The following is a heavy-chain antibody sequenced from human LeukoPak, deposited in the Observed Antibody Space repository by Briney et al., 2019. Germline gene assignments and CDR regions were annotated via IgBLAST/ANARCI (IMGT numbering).Heavy chain of an antibody. CDR2: INAYNGNT. CDR3: ARDVGSHLDY. Sequence: ASVKVSCKASGYTFTSYGISWGRHAPGQGHEWMGWINAYNGNTNYAQKLQGRVTMTTDTSTSTAYMELRSLRSDDTAVYYCARDVGSHLDYWGQGTLVTVSS. V-gene: IGHV1-18*04. J-gene: IGHJ4*02. D-gene: IGHD1-26*01. CDR1: GYTFTSYG.